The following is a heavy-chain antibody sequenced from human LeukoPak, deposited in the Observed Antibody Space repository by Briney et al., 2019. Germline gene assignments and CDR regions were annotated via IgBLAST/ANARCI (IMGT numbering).Heavy chain of an antibody. CDR1: GFTFSSYG. CDR2: ISSSGNAI. D-gene: IGHD3-10*02. V-gene: IGHV3-48*03. CDR3: AELGITMIGGV. Sequence: GGSLRLSCAASGFTFSSYGMHWVRQAPGKGLEWVSYISSSGNAIYYADSVKGRFTISRDNAKNSLYLQMNSLRAEDTAVYYCAELGITMIGGVWGKGTTVTISS. J-gene: IGHJ6*04.